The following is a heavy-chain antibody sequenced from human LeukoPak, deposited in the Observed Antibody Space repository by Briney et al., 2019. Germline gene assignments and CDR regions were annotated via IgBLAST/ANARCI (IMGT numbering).Heavy chain of an antibody. CDR2: IYSGGNT. D-gene: IGHD3-10*01. Sequence: PGGSLRLSCTASGFTVSSNYMSWFRQAPGKGLEWVSVIYSGGNTYYADSVRGRFTISRDNSKNTVFLQMNSLRADDTAVYYCASGTTLVQGVIFYYWGQGTLVTVSS. J-gene: IGHJ4*02. CDR1: GFTVSSNY. V-gene: IGHV3-53*01. CDR3: ASGTTLVQGVIFYY.